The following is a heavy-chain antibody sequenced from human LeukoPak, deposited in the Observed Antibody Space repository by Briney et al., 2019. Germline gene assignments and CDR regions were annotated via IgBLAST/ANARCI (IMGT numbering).Heavy chain of an antibody. CDR2: IYYSGST. V-gene: IGHV4-34*01. Sequence: SETLSLTCAVYGGSFSGYYWSWIRQPPGKGLEWIGSIYYSGSTYYNPSLKSRVTISVDTSKNQFSLKLSSVTAADTAVYYCARGRVRSSGSYYYYEVPDAFDIWGQGTMVTVSS. CDR1: GGSFSGYY. CDR3: ARGRVRSSGSYYYYEVPDAFDI. D-gene: IGHD1-26*01. J-gene: IGHJ3*02.